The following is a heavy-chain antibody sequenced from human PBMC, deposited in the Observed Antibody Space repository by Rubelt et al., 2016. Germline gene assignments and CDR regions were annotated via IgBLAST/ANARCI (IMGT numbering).Heavy chain of an antibody. CDR1: GYNFAKSW. V-gene: IGHV5-51*03. Sequence: EVQLVQSGAEVKKPGESLKISCQGSGYNFAKSWIGWVRQMSGKGLEWMGIIYPGDSDTRYNPSFRGQVTMSADKSISTAYLKWSSLKASDTAMYYCARLPQNTYYFDYWGQGALVMVSS. CDR3: ARLPQNTYYFDY. J-gene: IGHJ4*02. CDR2: IYPGDSDT.